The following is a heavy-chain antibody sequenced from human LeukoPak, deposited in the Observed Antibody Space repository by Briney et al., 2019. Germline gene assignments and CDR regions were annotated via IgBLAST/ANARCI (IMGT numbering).Heavy chain of an antibody. CDR1: GFTFSSYA. V-gene: IGHV3-64*01. CDR3: ARPRVRASPLDAFDI. J-gene: IGHJ3*02. CDR2: ISSNGGRT. Sequence: GGSLRLSCAASGFTFSSYAMHWVRQAPGKGLEYVSAISSNGGRTYYANPVKGRFTISRDNSKNTLYLQMGSLRAEDMAVYYCARPRVRASPLDAFDIWGQGTMVTVSS.